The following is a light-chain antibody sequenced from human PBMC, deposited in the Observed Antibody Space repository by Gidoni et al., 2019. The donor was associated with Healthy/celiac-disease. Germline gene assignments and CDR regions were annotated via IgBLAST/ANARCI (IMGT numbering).Light chain of an antibody. J-gene: IGKJ1*01. CDR1: QSVSSSY. V-gene: IGKV3-20*01. Sequence: EMVLTQSPGTLSLSPGERATLSCRASQSVSSSYLAWYQQKPGQAPRLLIYGASSRANGIPDRFSGSGSGTDFTLTISRLEPEDFAVYYCQQYGSSLWTFGQGTKVDIK. CDR3: QQYGSSLWT. CDR2: GAS.